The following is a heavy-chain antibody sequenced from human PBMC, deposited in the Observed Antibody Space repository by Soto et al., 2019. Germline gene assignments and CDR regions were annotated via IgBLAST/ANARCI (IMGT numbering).Heavy chain of an antibody. D-gene: IGHD6-13*01. Sequence: GGSLRLSCAASGFTFSSYEMDWVRQAPGKGLEWVSYISSSGSTIYYADSVKGRFTISRDNAKNSLYLQMNSLRAEDTAVYYCARDEYSSSWFHYYYGMDVWGQGTTVTVSS. CDR1: GFTFSSYE. J-gene: IGHJ6*02. V-gene: IGHV3-48*03. CDR3: ARDEYSSSWFHYYYGMDV. CDR2: ISSSGSTI.